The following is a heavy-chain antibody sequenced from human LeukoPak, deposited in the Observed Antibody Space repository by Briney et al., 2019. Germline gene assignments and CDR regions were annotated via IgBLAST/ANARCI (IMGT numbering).Heavy chain of an antibody. Sequence: PSQTLSPTCAVSGGSISSGGYSWGWIRQPPGKGLEWIGYIYHSGSTYYNPSLKSRVTISVDRSKNQFSLKLSSVTAADTAVYYCARVAYDSSGYTFDYWGQGTLVTVSS. CDR2: IYHSGST. V-gene: IGHV4-30-2*01. CDR3: ARVAYDSSGYTFDY. J-gene: IGHJ4*02. CDR1: GGSISSGGYS. D-gene: IGHD3-22*01.